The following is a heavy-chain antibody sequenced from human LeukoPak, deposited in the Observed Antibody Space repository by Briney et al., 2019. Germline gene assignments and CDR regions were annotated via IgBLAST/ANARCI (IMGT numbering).Heavy chain of an antibody. CDR1: GGSFSGYY. J-gene: IGHJ5*02. Sequence: PSETLSLTCAVYGGSFSGYYWSWIRQPPGKGLEWIGEINHSGSTNYNPSLKSRVTISVDTSKNQFSLKLSSVTAADTAVYYCAREGESRFDPWGQGTLVTVSS. CDR3: AREGESRFDP. CDR2: INHSGST. V-gene: IGHV4-34*01.